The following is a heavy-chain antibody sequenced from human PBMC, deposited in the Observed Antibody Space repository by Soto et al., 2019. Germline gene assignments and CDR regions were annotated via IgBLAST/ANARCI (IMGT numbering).Heavy chain of an antibody. Sequence: QVQLQESGPGLVKPSQTLSLTCTVSGGSISSGGYYWSWIRQHPGKGLEWIGYIYYSGSTYYNPSLKSRVTMXVXTXENQFSLKLSSVTAADTAVYYCARGKTVAAAGPFDYWGQGTLVTVSS. CDR2: IYYSGST. J-gene: IGHJ4*02. D-gene: IGHD6-13*01. CDR1: GGSISSGGYY. V-gene: IGHV4-31*03. CDR3: ARGKTVAAAGPFDY.